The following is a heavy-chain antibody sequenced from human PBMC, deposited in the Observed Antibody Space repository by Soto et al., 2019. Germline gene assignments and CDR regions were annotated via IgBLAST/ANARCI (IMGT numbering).Heavy chain of an antibody. V-gene: IGHV4-34*01. Sequence: PSETLSLTCAVYGGSFSGYYWSWIRQPPGKGLEWIGEINHSGSTNYNPSLKSRVTISVDTSKNQFSLKLSSVTAADTAVYYCARDKRGYYGSGSSRSYYYYGMDVWGQGTTVTVSS. CDR2: INHSGST. D-gene: IGHD3-10*01. CDR1: GGSFSGYY. J-gene: IGHJ6*02. CDR3: ARDKRGYYGSGSSRSYYYYGMDV.